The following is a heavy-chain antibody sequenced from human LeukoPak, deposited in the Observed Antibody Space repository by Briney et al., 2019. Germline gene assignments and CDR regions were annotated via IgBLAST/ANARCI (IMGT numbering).Heavy chain of an antibody. Sequence: SETLSLTCSVSGGSISSSSYYWGWIRQPPGKGLEWIGSIYYSGSTYYNPSPKSRVTISVDTSKNKFSLKLSSVTAADTAVYYCARRPTGHESTGYYYFDYWGQGTLVTVSS. CDR1: GGSISSSSYY. J-gene: IGHJ4*02. V-gene: IGHV4-39*01. CDR2: IYYSGST. D-gene: IGHD3-22*01. CDR3: ARRPTGHESTGYYYFDY.